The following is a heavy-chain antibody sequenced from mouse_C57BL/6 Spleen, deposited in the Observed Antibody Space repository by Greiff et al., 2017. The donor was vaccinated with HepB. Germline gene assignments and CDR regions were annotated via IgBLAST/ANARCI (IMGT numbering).Heavy chain of an antibody. CDR2: IWWDDDK. Sequence: QVTLKESGPGILQPSQTLSLTCSFSGFSLSTFGMGVGWIRQPSGKGLEWLAHIWWDDDKYYNPALKSRLTIPKDTSKNQVFLKIANVDTADTATYYCARIARVTRDSYWYFDVWGTGTTVTVSS. CDR1: GFSLSTFGMG. J-gene: IGHJ1*03. CDR3: ARIARVTRDSYWYFDV. V-gene: IGHV8-8*01. D-gene: IGHD2-2*01.